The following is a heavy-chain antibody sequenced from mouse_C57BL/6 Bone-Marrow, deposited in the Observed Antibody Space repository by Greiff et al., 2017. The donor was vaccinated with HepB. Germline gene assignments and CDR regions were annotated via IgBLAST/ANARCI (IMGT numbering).Heavy chain of an antibody. CDR3: ARESLFYAMDY. V-gene: IGHV5-4*01. CDR1: GFTFSSYA. CDR2: ISDGGSYT. J-gene: IGHJ4*01. D-gene: IGHD6-2*01. Sequence: DVHLVESGGGLVKPGGSLKLSCAASGFTFSSYAMSWVRQTPEKRLEWVATISDGGSYTYYPDNVKGRFTISRDNAKNNLYLQMSHLKSEDTAMYCCARESLFYAMDYWGQGTSVTVSS.